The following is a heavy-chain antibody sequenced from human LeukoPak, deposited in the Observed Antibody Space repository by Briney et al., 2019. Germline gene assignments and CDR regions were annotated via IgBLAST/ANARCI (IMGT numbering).Heavy chain of an antibody. CDR3: ATVRILEDYMDV. V-gene: IGHV1-46*01. J-gene: IGHJ6*03. D-gene: IGHD2-15*01. CDR1: GYTFTSYY. Sequence: ASVKVSCKASGYTFTSYYMHWVRQAPGQGLEWMGIINPSGGSTSYAQKFQGRVTMTEDTSTDTAYMELSSLRSEDTAVYYCATVRILEDYMDVWGKGTTVTVSS. CDR2: INPSGGST.